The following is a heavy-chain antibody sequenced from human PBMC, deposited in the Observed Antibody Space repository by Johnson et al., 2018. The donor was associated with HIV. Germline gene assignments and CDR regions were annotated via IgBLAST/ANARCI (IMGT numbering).Heavy chain of an antibody. D-gene: IGHD3-22*01. CDR3: AREGPNYYDRSAYYAFDI. J-gene: IGHJ3*02. Sequence: VQLVESGGGVVRPGGSLRLSCAASGFTFDDFGMSWVRQAPGKGLEWVSGITWNGGSTGYADSVQGRFTISRDNAKNSLFLQMHSLRAEDTALYYCAREGPNYYDRSAYYAFDIWGQGTTVTVSS. CDR1: GFTFDDFG. CDR2: ITWNGGST. V-gene: IGHV3-20*04.